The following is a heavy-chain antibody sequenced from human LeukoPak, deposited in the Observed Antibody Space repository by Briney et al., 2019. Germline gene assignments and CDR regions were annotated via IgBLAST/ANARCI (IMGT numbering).Heavy chain of an antibody. V-gene: IGHV1-69*06. CDR1: GGTFSSYA. Sequence: GASVKVSCKASGGTFSSYAISWVRQAPGQGLEWMGAIIPIFGTANYAQKFQGRVTITADKPTSTAYMELSSLRSEDTAVYYCARETNAYYYGSGSSNWGQGTLVTVSS. J-gene: IGHJ1*01. CDR3: ARETNAYYYGSGSSN. D-gene: IGHD3-10*01. CDR2: IIPIFGTA.